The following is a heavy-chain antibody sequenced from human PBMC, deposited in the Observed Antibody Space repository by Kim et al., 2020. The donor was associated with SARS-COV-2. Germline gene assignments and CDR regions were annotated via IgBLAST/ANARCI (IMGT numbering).Heavy chain of an antibody. CDR3: AKGRDGDYYDSSGYYY. J-gene: IGHJ4*02. Sequence: DSVQGRFTISRDNSKNTLYLQMNSLRDEDTAVYYCAKGRDGDYYDSSGYYYWGQGTLVTVSS. D-gene: IGHD3-22*01. V-gene: IGHV3-23*01.